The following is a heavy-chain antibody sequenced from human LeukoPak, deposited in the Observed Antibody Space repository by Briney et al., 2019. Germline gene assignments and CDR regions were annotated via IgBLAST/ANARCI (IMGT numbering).Heavy chain of an antibody. V-gene: IGHV4-39*07. CDR3: ARGIRLLWFGESYTSPGLWLDY. J-gene: IGHJ4*02. CDR2: IYYSGST. CDR1: GGSISSSSYY. Sequence: KPSETLSLTCTVSGGSISSSSYYWGWIRQPPGKGLEWIGSIYYSGSTYYNPSLKSRVTISVDTSKNQFSLKLSSVTAADTAVYYCARGIRLLWFGESYTSPGLWLDYWGQGTLVTVSS. D-gene: IGHD3-10*01.